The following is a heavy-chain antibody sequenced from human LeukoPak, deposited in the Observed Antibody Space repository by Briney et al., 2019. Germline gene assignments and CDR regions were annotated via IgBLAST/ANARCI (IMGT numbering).Heavy chain of an antibody. V-gene: IGHV3-20*04. CDR1: GFTFSSYA. CDR3: AREGTYYYYMDV. J-gene: IGHJ6*03. D-gene: IGHD1-1*01. Sequence: GGSLRLSCAASGFTFSSYAMSWVRQAPGKGLEWVSGINWNGGSTGYADSVKGRFTISRDNAKNSLYLQMNSLRAEDTALYYCAREGTYYYYMDVWGKGTTVTVSS. CDR2: INWNGGST.